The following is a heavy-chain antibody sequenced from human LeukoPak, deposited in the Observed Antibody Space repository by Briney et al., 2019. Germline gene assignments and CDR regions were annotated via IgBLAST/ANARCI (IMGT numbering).Heavy chain of an antibody. CDR1: GFTFSSYW. Sequence: GGSLRLSCAASGFTFSSYWMHWVRQTPGKGLMWVARIKSDGSTIYADSVQGRFTISRDNSKSTLYLHMNSLRADDTAVYYCAKPRGSFFDDYWGQGTLGTVSS. V-gene: IGHV3-74*01. CDR3: AKPRGSFFDDY. CDR2: IKSDGST. D-gene: IGHD1-26*01. J-gene: IGHJ4*02.